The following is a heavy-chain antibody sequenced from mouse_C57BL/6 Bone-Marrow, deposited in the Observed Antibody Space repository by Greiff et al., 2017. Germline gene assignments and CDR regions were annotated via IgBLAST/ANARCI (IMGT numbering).Heavy chain of an antibody. CDR3: TRSGSFAY. CDR1: GYTFTSYW. Sequence: QVQLQQPGAELVKPGASVKLSCKASGYTFTSYWMHWVKQRPGRGLEWIGRIDPNSGGTKYNEKFKSKATLTVDTPSSTAYMQLSRLTSLYSAVDYCTRSGSFAYWGQGTLVTVSS. J-gene: IGHJ3*01. V-gene: IGHV1-72*01. D-gene: IGHD4-1*01. CDR2: IDPNSGGT.